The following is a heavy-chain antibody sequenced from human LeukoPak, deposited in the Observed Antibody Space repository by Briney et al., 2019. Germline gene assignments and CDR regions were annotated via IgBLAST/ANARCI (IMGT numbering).Heavy chain of an antibody. CDR1: GYSISSGYY. V-gene: IGHV4-61*02. Sequence: KTSETLSLTCTVSGYSISSGYYWSWIRQPAGKGLEWIGRIYTSGSTNYNPSLKSRVTISVDTSKNQFSLKLSSVTAADTAVYYCASFSSGWYNDYWGQGTLVTVSS. CDR3: ASFSSGWYNDY. CDR2: IYTSGST. J-gene: IGHJ4*02. D-gene: IGHD6-19*01.